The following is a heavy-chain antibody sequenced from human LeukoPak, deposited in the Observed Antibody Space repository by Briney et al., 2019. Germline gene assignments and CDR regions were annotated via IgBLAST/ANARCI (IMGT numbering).Heavy chain of an antibody. CDR3: AKVPGIVGADYFDY. J-gene: IGHJ4*02. Sequence: GGSLRLSCAASGFTFSSYAMSWVRQAPGKGLEWVSYISSSGSTIYYSDSVKGRFTISRDNAKNSLYLQMNSLRAEDTAVYYCAKVPGIVGADYFDYWGQGTLVTVSS. CDR1: GFTFSSYA. CDR2: ISSSGSTI. V-gene: IGHV3-48*04. D-gene: IGHD1-26*01.